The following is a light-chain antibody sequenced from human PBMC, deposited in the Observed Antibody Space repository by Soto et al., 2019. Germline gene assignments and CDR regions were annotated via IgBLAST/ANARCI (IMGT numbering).Light chain of an antibody. J-gene: IGKJ4*01. Sequence: DIQMTQSPSSLSASVGDRVTITCQASQDISNYLNWYQQKPGKAPKLLIYDASNFETGVPSRFSRSGSGTDFTFTIRSLQPEDIATYYCQQYDNLLLTFGGGTKVEIK. V-gene: IGKV1-33*01. CDR1: QDISNY. CDR3: QQYDNLLLT. CDR2: DAS.